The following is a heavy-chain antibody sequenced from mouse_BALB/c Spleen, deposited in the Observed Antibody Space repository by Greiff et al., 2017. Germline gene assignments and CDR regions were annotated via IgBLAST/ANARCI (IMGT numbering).Heavy chain of an antibody. J-gene: IGHJ2*01. CDR1: GFTFSSYA. CDR2: ISSGGST. D-gene: IGHD2-3*01. Sequence: EVMLVESGGGLVKPGGSLKLSCAASGFTFSSYAMSWVRQTPEKRLEWVASISSGGSTYYPDSVKGRFTISRDNARNILYLQMSSLRSEDTAMYYCARGDGYYYFDYWGQGTTLTVSS. V-gene: IGHV5-6-5*01. CDR3: ARGDGYYYFDY.